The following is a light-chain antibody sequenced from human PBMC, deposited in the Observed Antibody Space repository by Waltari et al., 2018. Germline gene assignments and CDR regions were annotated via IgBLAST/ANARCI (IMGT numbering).Light chain of an antibody. J-gene: IGKJ2*01. Sequence: EIVLTQSPGTLSLSPGERATLSCRASQSVSSNYLAWYQQKPGQAPKILIFGASSRGIGVPDRFSGSGSGTDFTRTISRLEPEDFAVYYCQQYGGSSYTFGQGTKLEIK. V-gene: IGKV3-20*01. CDR2: GAS. CDR1: QSVSSNY. CDR3: QQYGGSSYT.